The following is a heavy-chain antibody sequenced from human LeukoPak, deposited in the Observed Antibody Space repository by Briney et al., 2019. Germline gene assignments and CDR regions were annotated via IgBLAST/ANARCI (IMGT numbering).Heavy chain of an antibody. CDR2: ISGSGGST. D-gene: IGHD2-15*01. CDR1: GFTFSSYA. J-gene: IGHJ4*02. V-gene: IGHV3-23*01. CDR3: AKDPSVVVVAEADY. Sequence: PGGSLRLSCAASGFTFSSYAMSWVRQAPGKGLEWVSAISGSGGSTYYADSVKGRFTISRDNSKNTLYLQMNSLRAEDTAVYYCAKDPSVVVVAEADYWGQGTLVTVSS.